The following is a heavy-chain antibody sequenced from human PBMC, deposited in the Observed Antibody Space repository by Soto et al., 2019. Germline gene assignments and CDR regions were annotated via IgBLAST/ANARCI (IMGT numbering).Heavy chain of an antibody. CDR1: GGSISGFY. D-gene: IGHD2-8*01. J-gene: IGHJ4*02. V-gene: IGHV4-34*01. CDR2: ISHRGRT. Sequence: PSETLSLTSAVSGGSISGFYWSWIRQSPVKGLEWIGEISHRGRTNYNPSLKSRVTISLDTSKNEFSLRLTSVTAADTAVYYCARSHYTYGLLIDYWGPGTLVTVSS. CDR3: ARSHYTYGLLIDY.